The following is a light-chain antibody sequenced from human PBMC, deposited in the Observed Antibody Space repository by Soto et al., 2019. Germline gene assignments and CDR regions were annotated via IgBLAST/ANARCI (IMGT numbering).Light chain of an antibody. CDR1: RSDVGGYKY. CDR2: DVS. J-gene: IGLJ1*01. Sequence: QSALTQPRSVSGSPGQSVAISCTGSRSDVGGYKYVSWYQQFPGKAPKLIIYDVSERPSGVPDRFSGSKSGNTASLTISGLQAEDEADYYCCSYAGSDVFGTGTKLTVL. CDR3: CSYAGSDV. V-gene: IGLV2-11*01.